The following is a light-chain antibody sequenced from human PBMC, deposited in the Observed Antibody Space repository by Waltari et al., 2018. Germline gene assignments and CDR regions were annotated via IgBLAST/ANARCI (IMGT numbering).Light chain of an antibody. J-gene: IGKJ1*01. Sequence: DIVMTQSPDSLALSLGERATINCNSSQSVLYNSNKKNYVAWYQQRPRQPPKLLISWASMREAGVPDRFSGSGSGTDFTLTISSLQAEDGAVYYCQQYYITPWAFGQGTKVEIK. CDR1: QSVLYNSNKKNY. CDR3: QQYYITPWA. V-gene: IGKV4-1*01. CDR2: WAS.